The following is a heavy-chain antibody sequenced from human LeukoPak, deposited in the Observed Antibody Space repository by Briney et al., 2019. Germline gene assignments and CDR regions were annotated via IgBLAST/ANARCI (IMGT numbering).Heavy chain of an antibody. CDR2: LYPGDSDP. CDR3: VRHGLGSSWFGFDY. Sequence: PGESLKISCKGSGYSFTSYWIGWVRQLPGKGLEWMGILYPGDSDPRYSPSFQGQVTISADKSISTAYLQWSSLKASDSAMYYCVRHGLGSSWFGFDYWGQGTLVTVSS. D-gene: IGHD6-13*01. J-gene: IGHJ4*02. V-gene: IGHV5-51*01. CDR1: GYSFTSYW.